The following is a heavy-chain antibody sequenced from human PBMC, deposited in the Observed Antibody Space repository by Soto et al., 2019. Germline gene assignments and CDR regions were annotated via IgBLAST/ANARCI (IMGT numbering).Heavy chain of an antibody. CDR3: ASLGLIDY. J-gene: IGHJ4*02. V-gene: IGHV4-59*08. CDR1: GGYIIDFD. Sequence: LETLCLPWTVAGGYIIDFDGSWIRQPPGKGLEWIGYIYYSGSTNYNPSLKSRVTISVDTSKNQFSLKLSSVTAADTAVYYCASLGLIDYWGQGTLVTVSS. CDR2: IYYSGST.